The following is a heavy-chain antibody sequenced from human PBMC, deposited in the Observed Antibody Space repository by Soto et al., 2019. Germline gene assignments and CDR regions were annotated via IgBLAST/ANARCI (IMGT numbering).Heavy chain of an antibody. CDR1: GFTFSSYA. CDR2: ISGSGGST. V-gene: IGHV3-23*01. CDR3: AKGLYSGSYFDY. Sequence: LRLSCAASGFTFSSYAMTWVRQAPGKGLEWVSAISGSGGSTYYADSVKGQFTISRDNSKNTLYLQMNSLRAEDTAVYYCAKGLYSGSYFDYWGQGTLVTVSS. D-gene: IGHD1-26*01. J-gene: IGHJ4*02.